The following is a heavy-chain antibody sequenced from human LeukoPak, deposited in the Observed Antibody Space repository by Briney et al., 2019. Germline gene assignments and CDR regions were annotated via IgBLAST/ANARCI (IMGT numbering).Heavy chain of an antibody. V-gene: IGHV3-48*01. Sequence: GGSLRLSCVASGFTFSSYSMNWVRQAPGKGLEWVSHISSSSSTMYYADSVKGRFTISRDNAKNSLYLQMNSLRAEDTAVYYCAKDMVRGIGGYFDYRGQGTLVTVSS. CDR3: AKDMVRGIGGYFDY. J-gene: IGHJ4*02. CDR2: ISSSSSTM. CDR1: GFTFSSYS. D-gene: IGHD3-10*01.